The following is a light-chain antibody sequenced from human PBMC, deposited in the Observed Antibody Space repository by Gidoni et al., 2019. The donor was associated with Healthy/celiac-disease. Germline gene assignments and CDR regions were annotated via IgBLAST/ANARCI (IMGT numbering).Light chain of an antibody. CDR3: QQRSNWPPWIT. J-gene: IGKJ5*01. CDR2: DAS. CDR1: QSVSSY. Sequence: EIVLTQSPATLSLSPGERATLSCRASQSVSSYLAWYQQKPDQAPRLLIYDASNRATGIPARFSGSGSGTDFTLTISSLEPEDFAVYYCQQRSNWPPWITFGQGTRLEIK. V-gene: IGKV3-11*01.